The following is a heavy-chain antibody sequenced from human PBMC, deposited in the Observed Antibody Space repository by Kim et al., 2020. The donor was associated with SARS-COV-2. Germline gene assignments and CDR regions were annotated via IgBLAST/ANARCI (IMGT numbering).Heavy chain of an antibody. CDR1: GGSIISISYY. D-gene: IGHD1-26*01. J-gene: IGHJ5*02. CDR3: ARHAWELRMYNWFDP. CDR2: IYYSGST. V-gene: IGHV4-39*01. Sequence: SETLSLTCTVSGGSIISISYYWGWIRQPPGKGLEWIRCIYYSGSTYYNPSLKSRVTISVDTSKNQFSLKLSSVTAADTAVYYCARHAWELRMYNWFDPWGQGTLVTVSP.